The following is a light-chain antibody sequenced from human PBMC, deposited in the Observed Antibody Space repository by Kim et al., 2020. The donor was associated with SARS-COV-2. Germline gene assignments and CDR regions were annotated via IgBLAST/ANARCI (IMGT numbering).Light chain of an antibody. CDR2: GAS. V-gene: IGKV1-27*01. CDR3: QKYNGAPWT. J-gene: IGKJ1*01. CDR1: QDISNY. Sequence: SASVGDRVTITCRASQDISNYLAWYQQKPGKVPNVLIYGASALQSGVPSRFSGSGSGTDFTLTISSLQPEDVATYYCQKYNGAPWTFGQGTKVEIK.